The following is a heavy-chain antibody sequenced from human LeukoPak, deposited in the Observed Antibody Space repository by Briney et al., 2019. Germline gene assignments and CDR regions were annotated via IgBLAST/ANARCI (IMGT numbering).Heavy chain of an antibody. CDR3: ARRGTSSSWAHFDY. J-gene: IGHJ4*02. Sequence: GGSLRLSCAASGFTFSSYRMTWVRQAPGKGLEWVAKIKQDGSEKYYVDSVKGRFTISRDSAKNSLYLQMNSLGAEDTAVYYCARRGTSSSWAHFDYWGQGTLVTVSS. CDR1: GFTFSSYR. V-gene: IGHV3-7*05. D-gene: IGHD6-13*01. CDR2: IKQDGSEK.